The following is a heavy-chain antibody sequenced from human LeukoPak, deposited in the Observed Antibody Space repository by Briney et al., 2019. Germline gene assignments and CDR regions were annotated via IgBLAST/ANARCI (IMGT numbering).Heavy chain of an antibody. CDR2: ISSSGSTI. D-gene: IGHD5/OR15-5a*01. J-gene: IGHJ6*03. CDR1: GFTFSDYY. V-gene: IGHV3-11*04. CDR3: AKVYRPYYYYMDV. Sequence: GGSLRLSCAASGFTFSDYYMSWIRQAPGKGLEWVSYISSSGSTIYYADSVKGRFTISRDNAKNSLYLQMNSLRAEDTAVYYCAKVYRPYYYYMDVWGKGTTVTVSS.